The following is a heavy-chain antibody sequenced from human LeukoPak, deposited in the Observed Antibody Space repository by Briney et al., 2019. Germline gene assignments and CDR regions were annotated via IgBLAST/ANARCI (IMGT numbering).Heavy chain of an antibody. V-gene: IGHV1-18*04. CDR2: ISAYNGNT. Sequence: GASVKVSCKASGYTFTSYGISWVRQAPGQGLEWMGWISAYNGNTNYAQKLQGRVTMTTDTSTSTAYMELRSLRSDDTAVYYCARDLCSGGNCYALVWFDPWGQGTLVTVSS. CDR3: ARDLCSGGNCYALVWFDP. J-gene: IGHJ5*02. CDR1: GYTFTSYG. D-gene: IGHD2-15*01.